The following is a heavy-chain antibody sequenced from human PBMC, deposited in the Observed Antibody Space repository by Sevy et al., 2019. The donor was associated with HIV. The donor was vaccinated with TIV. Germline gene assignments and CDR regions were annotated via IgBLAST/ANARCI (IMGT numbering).Heavy chain of an antibody. Sequence: GGSLRLSCAASGFTFSSYSMNWVRQAPGKGLEWVSYISSSSSTIYYADSVKGRFTISRDNAKNSLYLQMNSLRDEDTAVYYCARDRRGMYYYDSSGYYYYYYGMDVWGQGTTVTVSS. J-gene: IGHJ6*02. V-gene: IGHV3-48*02. CDR1: GFTFSSYS. CDR3: ARDRRGMYYYDSSGYYYYYYGMDV. D-gene: IGHD3-22*01. CDR2: ISSSSSTI.